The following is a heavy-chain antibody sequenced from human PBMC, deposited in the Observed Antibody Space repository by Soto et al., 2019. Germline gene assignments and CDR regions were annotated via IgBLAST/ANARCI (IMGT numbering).Heavy chain of an antibody. D-gene: IGHD3-3*01. CDR2: INPSGGST. CDR3: ARPLRFLEWLSNFDYMDV. Sequence: ASVKVSCKASGYTFTSYYMHWVRQAPGQGLEWMGIINPSGGSTSYAQKFQGRVTMTRDTSTSTVYMELSSLRSEDTAVYYCARPLRFLEWLSNFDYMDVWGKGTTVTVSS. V-gene: IGHV1-46*03. CDR1: GYTFTSYY. J-gene: IGHJ6*03.